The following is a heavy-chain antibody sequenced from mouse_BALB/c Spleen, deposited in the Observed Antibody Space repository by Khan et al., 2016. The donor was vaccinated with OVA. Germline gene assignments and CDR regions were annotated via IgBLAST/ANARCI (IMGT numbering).Heavy chain of an antibody. CDR1: GYTFTNNG. J-gene: IGHJ4*01. CDR3: TRVGYSGTIDY. V-gene: IGHV9-3-1*01. CDR2: INTYTGEP. D-gene: IGHD2-3*01. Sequence: QIQLVQSGPELKKPGETVKISCKASGYTFTNNGMNWAKQAPGKGLKWMGWINTYTGEPTYAADFKGRFAFSLETSASTAYLQINNLRNEDTSTYFCTRVGYSGTIDYWGKGTSVNVSS.